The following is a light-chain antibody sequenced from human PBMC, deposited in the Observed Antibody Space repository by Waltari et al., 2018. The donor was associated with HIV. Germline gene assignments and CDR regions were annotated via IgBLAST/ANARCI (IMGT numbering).Light chain of an antibody. CDR3: YSAADSDEV. J-gene: IGLJ3*02. CDR2: KDN. V-gene: IGLV3-27*01. Sequence: SFELTQPSSVSVSPGQTARITCSGDVLARKYARWFQKKPGQAPLLLIYKDNERPSVIPERFSGSSSGTTVTLTISGAQVEDEADYYCYSAADSDEVFGGGTKLTVL. CDR1: VLARKY.